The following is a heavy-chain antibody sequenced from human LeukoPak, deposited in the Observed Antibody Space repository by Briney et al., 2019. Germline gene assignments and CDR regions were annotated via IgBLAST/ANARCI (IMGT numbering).Heavy chain of an antibody. J-gene: IGHJ4*02. Sequence: GGSLRLSCAASGFTFSSYGMRWVRQAPGKGLEWVAVIWYDGSKEYYGDSVKGRFTVSRDDSKNMLYLQMNTLRAEDTAVYYCTRDGGSGIDYWGQGTRVTVSS. V-gene: IGHV3-33*01. D-gene: IGHD6-25*01. CDR1: GFTFSSYG. CDR3: TRDGGSGIDY. CDR2: IWYDGSKE.